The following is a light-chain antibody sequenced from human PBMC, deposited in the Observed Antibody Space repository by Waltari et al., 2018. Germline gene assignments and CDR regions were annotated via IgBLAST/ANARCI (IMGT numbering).Light chain of an antibody. J-gene: IGKJ5*01. CDR2: WAS. Sequence: DIVMTQSPDSLAVSLGERATINFNSSQTVLYSSNNKNYLAWYQHKPGQPPKLLIYWASTRESGVPDRFSGSGSGTDFTLTISSLQAEDVAAYYCQQYHSSPFTFGQGTRLEIK. CDR3: QQYHSSPFT. V-gene: IGKV4-1*01. CDR1: QTVLYSSNNKNY.